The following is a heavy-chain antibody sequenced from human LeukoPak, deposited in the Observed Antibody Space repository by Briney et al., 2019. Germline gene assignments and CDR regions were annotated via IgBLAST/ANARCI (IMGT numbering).Heavy chain of an antibody. CDR3: ARGLDDFWSGYYLDY. D-gene: IGHD3-3*01. J-gene: IGHJ4*02. Sequence: PGGSLRLSCAASGFTVSSNYMSWVRQAPGKGLEWVSDIYSGGSTYYADSVKGRFTISRDNSKNTLYLQMNSLRAEDTAVYYCARGLDDFWSGYYLDYWGQGTLVTVSS. CDR1: GFTVSSNY. V-gene: IGHV3-53*01. CDR2: IYSGGST.